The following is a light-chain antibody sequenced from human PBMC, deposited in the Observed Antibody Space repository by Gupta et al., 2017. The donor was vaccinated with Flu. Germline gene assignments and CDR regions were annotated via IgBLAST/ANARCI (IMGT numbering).Light chain of an antibody. Sequence: SLLTQPASVSGSPGQSINIYCTGTSRDVGGHNYVPWYQQQPGKAPNLMIYEKSTRPSGVSDRCSGSKSGTTASLAITGLQAEDEADYYCNSYTSSRTPVVFGGGTKLTVL. V-gene: IGLV2-14*01. CDR3: NSYTSSRTPVV. CDR2: EKS. CDR1: SRDVGGHNY. J-gene: IGLJ2*01.